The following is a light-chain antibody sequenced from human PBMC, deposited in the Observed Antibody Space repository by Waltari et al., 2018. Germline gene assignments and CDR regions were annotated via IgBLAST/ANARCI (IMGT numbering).Light chain of an antibody. CDR2: EVN. J-gene: IGLJ2*01. CDR3: SSYVDSNNIL. CDR1: SSDVGGHTH. V-gene: IGLV2-8*01. Sequence: QSALTQPPSASGSPGQSVTIPCTGVSSDVGGHTHVPWYQQTPGKAPKVMIYEVNNRPSGVPDRFSGSKSGNTASLTVSGLQAEDEASYYCSSYVDSNNILVGGGTKLTVL.